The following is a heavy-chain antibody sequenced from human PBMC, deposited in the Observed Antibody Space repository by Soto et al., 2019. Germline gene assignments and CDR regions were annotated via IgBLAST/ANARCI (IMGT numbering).Heavy chain of an antibody. Sequence: QVQLLQSGAEVKKPGASVKVSCKTSGYTFTSYYIRWVRQAPGQGLEWMGVINPGDDSTTYAPKFQGRVTMTSDTSTSTVDMDLSSLRSEDTSVYYSTMATLMLDHHYMDVWGKGTTVSVSS. D-gene: IGHD1-1*01. CDR3: TMATLMLDHHYMDV. V-gene: IGHV1-46*01. CDR1: GYTFTSYY. CDR2: INPGDDST. J-gene: IGHJ6*03.